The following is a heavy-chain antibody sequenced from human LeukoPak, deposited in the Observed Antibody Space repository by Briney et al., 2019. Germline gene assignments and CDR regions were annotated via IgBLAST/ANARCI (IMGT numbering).Heavy chain of an antibody. V-gene: IGHV3-7*01. CDR1: GFTFSSYW. Sequence: QPGGSLRLSCAASGFTFSSYWMSWVRQAPGKGLEWVANIKDDGSGKYYVDSLKGRFTISRDNAKNSLYLQMNSLRAEDTAVYYCARVGYSSSWSPSDYWGQGALVTVSS. D-gene: IGHD6-13*01. CDR2: IKDDGSGK. J-gene: IGHJ4*02. CDR3: ARVGYSSSWSPSDY.